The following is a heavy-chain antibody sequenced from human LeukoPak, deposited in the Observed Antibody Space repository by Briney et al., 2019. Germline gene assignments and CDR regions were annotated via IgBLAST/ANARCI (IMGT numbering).Heavy chain of an antibody. J-gene: IGHJ4*02. V-gene: IGHV4-39*07. D-gene: IGHD2-2*02. CDR3: AREYCSSTSCYTDY. CDR2: NYYSGNT. Sequence: SETLSLTCTVSGGSISSSSYYWGWLRQPPGKGLEWIGSNYYSGNTYYNPSLKSRVTISVDTSKNQFSLKLSSVTAADTAVYYCAREYCSSTSCYTDYWGRGTLVTVSS. CDR1: GGSISSSSYY.